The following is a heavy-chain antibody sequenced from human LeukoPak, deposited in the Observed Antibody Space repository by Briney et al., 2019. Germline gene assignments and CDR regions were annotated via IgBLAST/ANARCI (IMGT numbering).Heavy chain of an antibody. Sequence: GGSLGLSCAASGFTFSSYWMSWIRQAPGKGLEWVANIKQDGSEKYYVDSVKGRFTISRDNAKNSLYLQMNSLRAEDTAVYYCARVGAAVDFDYWGQGTLVTVSS. D-gene: IGHD6-13*01. CDR2: IKQDGSEK. CDR1: GFTFSSYW. CDR3: ARVGAAVDFDY. J-gene: IGHJ4*02. V-gene: IGHV3-7*01.